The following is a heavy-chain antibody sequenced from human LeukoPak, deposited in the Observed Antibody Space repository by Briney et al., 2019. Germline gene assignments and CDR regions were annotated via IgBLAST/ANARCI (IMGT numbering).Heavy chain of an antibody. V-gene: IGHV1-69*13. J-gene: IGHJ6*03. CDR3: ARGPGGRSGYYPLEDYYYYHYMDV. D-gene: IGHD3-22*01. CDR2: IIPIFGTA. CDR1: GGTFSSYA. Sequence: GASVKVSCKASGGTFSSYAISWVRQAPGQGLEWMGGIIPIFGTANYAQKFQGRVTITADESTSTAYMELSSLRSEDTAVYYCARGPGGRSGYYPLEDYYYYHYMDVWGKGTTVTVSS.